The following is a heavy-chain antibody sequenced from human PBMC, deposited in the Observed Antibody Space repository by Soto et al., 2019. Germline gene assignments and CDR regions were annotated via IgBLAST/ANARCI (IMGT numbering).Heavy chain of an antibody. CDR2: INPSTGST. V-gene: IGHV1-46*01. D-gene: IGHD1-26*01. CDR3: VRGRWSVGATFTFFDY. CDR1: GYTFTSEY. Sequence: GASVKVSCKASGYTFTSEYIHWVRQAPGQGLEWMGIINPSTGSTSYAQKFQGRVTMTRDTSTSTIDMELSSLRPEDTAVYYCVRGRWSVGATFTFFDYWGPGTLVTV. J-gene: IGHJ4*02.